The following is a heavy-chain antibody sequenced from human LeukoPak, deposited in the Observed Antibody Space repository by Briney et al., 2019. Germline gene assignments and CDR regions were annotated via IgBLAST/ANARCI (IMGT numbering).Heavy chain of an antibody. CDR2: ISGSGGST. V-gene: IGHV3-23*01. CDR3: AKDAVLRYFDWLPLDY. Sequence: GGSLRLSCAASGFTFSSYAMSWVRQAPGKGLEWVPAISGSGGSTYYADSVKGRFTISRDNSKNTLYLQMNSLRAEDTAVYYCAKDAVLRYFDWLPLDYWGQGTLVTVSP. CDR1: GFTFSSYA. D-gene: IGHD3-9*01. J-gene: IGHJ4*02.